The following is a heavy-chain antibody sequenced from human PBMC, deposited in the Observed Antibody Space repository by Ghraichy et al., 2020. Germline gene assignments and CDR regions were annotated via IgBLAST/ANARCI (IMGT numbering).Heavy chain of an antibody. Sequence: GESLNISCKGSGYSFTSYWIGWVRQMPGKGLEWMGIIYPGDSDTRYSPSFQGQVTISADKSISTAYLQWSSLKASDTAMYYCARRCGVEGRCFDPWGQGTLVTVSS. CDR1: GYSFTSYW. J-gene: IGHJ5*02. CDR3: ARRCGVEGRCFDP. CDR2: IYPGDSDT. V-gene: IGHV5-51*01. D-gene: IGHD1-26*01.